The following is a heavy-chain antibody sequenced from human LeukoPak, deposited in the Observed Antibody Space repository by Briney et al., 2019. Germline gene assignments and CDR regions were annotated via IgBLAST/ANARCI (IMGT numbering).Heavy chain of an antibody. J-gene: IGHJ4*02. CDR1: GFTFNRFN. CDR2: IKSSGDSI. CDR3: AKGGDYGDYQGN. V-gene: IGHV3-48*01. Sequence: GGSLRLSCAASGFTFNRFNMNWVRQAPGKGLEWISYIKSSGDSIYYAASVRGRFTISRDNVKNLLYLQMNSLRAEDTAVYYCAKGGDYGDYQGNWGQGTLVTVSS. D-gene: IGHD4-17*01.